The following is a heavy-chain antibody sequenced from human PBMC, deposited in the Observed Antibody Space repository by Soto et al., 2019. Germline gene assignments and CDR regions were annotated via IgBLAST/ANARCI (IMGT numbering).Heavy chain of an antibody. J-gene: IGHJ3*02. CDR3: ARDGYYYDSSGYHHDAFDI. D-gene: IGHD3-22*01. Sequence: ASVKVSCKASGGTFSSYAISWVRQAPGQGLEWMGGIIPIFGTANYAQKFQGRVTITADESTSTAYMELSSLRSEDTAVFYFARDGYYYDSSGYHHDAFDIWGQGTMVTVSS. V-gene: IGHV1-69*13. CDR1: GGTFSSYA. CDR2: IIPIFGTA.